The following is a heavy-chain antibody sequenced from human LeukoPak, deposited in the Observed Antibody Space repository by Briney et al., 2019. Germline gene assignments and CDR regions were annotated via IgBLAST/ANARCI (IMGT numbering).Heavy chain of an antibody. V-gene: IGHV1-18*01. Sequence: SVKVSCKASGYTFTSYGISWVRQAPGQGLEWMGWISAYNGNTNYAQKLQGRVTMTTDTSTSTAYMELRSLRSDDTAVYYCARDGNGIVGATSIDYWGQGTLVTVSS. CDR3: ARDGNGIVGATSIDY. J-gene: IGHJ4*02. CDR2: ISAYNGNT. CDR1: GYTFTSYG. D-gene: IGHD1-26*01.